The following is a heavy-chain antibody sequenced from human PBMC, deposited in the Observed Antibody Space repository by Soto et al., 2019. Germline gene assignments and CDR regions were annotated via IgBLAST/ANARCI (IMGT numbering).Heavy chain of an antibody. J-gene: IGHJ5*02. V-gene: IGHV3-11*01. Sequence: TGGSLRLSCAASGFTFSDYYMSWIRQAPGKGLEWVSYISSSGSTIYYADFVKGRFTISRDNAKNSLYLQMNSLRAEDTAVYYCARGVWDDYSNYANNWFDPWGQGTLVTVSS. CDR1: GFTFSDYY. D-gene: IGHD4-4*01. CDR2: ISSSGSTI. CDR3: ARGVWDDYSNYANNWFDP.